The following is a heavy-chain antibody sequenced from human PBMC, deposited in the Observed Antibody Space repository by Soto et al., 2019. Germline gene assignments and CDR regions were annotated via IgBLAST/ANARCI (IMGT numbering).Heavy chain of an antibody. J-gene: IGHJ5*02. V-gene: IGHV1-69*01. CDR2: IIPIFGTA. D-gene: IGHD6-25*01. CDR3: ARESEAAAEDGHNWFDP. Sequence: QVPLVQSGAEVKKPGSSVKVSCKASGGTFSSYAISWVRQAPGQGLEWMGGIIPIFGTANYAQKFQGRVTITADESTSTAYMELSSLRSEDTAVYYCARESEAAAEDGHNWFDPWGQGTLVTVSS. CDR1: GGTFSSYA.